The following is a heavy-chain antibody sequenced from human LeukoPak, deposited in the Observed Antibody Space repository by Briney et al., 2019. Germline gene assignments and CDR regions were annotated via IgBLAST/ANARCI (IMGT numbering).Heavy chain of an antibody. CDR1: GFTFTTYW. CDR2: IKQDGSEK. Sequence: GGSLRLSCAASGFTFTTYWMTWVRQAPGKGPEWVATIKQDGSEKYYADSVKGRFTIPRDNAENSVFLQMNSLRAEDTAVYYCAREGRAPNAWGPGTLVTVSS. V-gene: IGHV3-7*01. CDR3: AREGRAPNA. J-gene: IGHJ5*01. D-gene: IGHD1-26*01.